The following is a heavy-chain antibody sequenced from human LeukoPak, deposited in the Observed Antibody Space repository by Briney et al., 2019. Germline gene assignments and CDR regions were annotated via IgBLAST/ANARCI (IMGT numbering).Heavy chain of an antibody. J-gene: IGHJ4*02. CDR2: INSDGSYT. CDR1: GFTFSSYW. CDR3: ARVTTTYYGSFDY. V-gene: IGHV3-74*01. Sequence: SGGSLRLSCAASGFTFSSYWMHWVRQAPGKGLVWVSRINSDGSYTDYADSVKGRFTISRDNAKNTLYLQMHSLRADDTAVYYCARVTTTYYGSFDYWGQGTLVTVSS. D-gene: IGHD3-10*01.